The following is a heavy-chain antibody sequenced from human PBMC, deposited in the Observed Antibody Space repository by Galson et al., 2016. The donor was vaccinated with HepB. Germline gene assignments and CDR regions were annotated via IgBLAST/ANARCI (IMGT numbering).Heavy chain of an antibody. D-gene: IGHD3-16*01. CDR1: GFTFGDFY. J-gene: IGHJ6*02. Sequence: SLRLSCAASGFTFGDFYMTWIRQAPGKGLGWVSYISSSSSFTNYADSVKGRFTISRDNAKNSLYLQMNSLRAEDTAVYYCAKDRTNLGYYGMDVWGQGTTVTVSS. CDR3: AKDRTNLGYYGMDV. CDR2: ISSSSSFT. V-gene: IGHV3-11*06.